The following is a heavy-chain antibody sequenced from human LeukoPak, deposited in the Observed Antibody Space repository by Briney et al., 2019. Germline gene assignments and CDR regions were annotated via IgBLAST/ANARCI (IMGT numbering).Heavy chain of an antibody. CDR1: GDSISSYY. J-gene: IGHJ4*02. CDR3: ARVNYYDSSGTDY. V-gene: IGHV4-59*01. D-gene: IGHD3-22*01. Sequence: PSETLSLTCTVSGDSISSYYWSWIRQPPGKGLEWIGCIYYSGSTNYNPSLKSRVTISVDTSKNQFSLRLSSVTAADTAVYYCARVNYYDSSGTDYWGQGTLVTVSS. CDR2: IYYSGST.